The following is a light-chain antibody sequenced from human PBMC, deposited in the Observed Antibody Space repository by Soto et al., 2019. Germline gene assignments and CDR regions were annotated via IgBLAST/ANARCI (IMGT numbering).Light chain of an antibody. CDR3: KQYGSSGT. CDR1: QSVSSNY. CDR2: GAS. V-gene: IGKV3-20*01. J-gene: IGKJ1*01. Sequence: EIVLTQSPGTLSLSPGESATLSCRASQSVSSNYLAWYQQKPGQAPRLLIYGASSRATGIQDRFSGSGSGTEFTLTIRRLEPEDFAVYYCKQYGSSGTCGQGTKVDIK.